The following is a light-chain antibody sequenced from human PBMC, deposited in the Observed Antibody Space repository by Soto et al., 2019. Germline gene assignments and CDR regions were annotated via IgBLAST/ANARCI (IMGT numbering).Light chain of an antibody. V-gene: IGLV1-44*01. CDR3: AAWDESPRGVV. CDR1: SSNIGSNT. Sequence: QSVLTQPPSASGTPGQRVTISCSGSSSNIGSNTVNWYQQLPGTAPKLLIYSNNERPSGVPVRFSCSKSGTSASRSISGLQSEDEADYYYAAWDESPRGVVFGGGTKLTVL. J-gene: IGLJ2*01. CDR2: SNN.